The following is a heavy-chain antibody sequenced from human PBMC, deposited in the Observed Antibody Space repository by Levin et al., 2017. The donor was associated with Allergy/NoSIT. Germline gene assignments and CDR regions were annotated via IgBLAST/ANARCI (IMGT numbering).Heavy chain of an antibody. Sequence: ASVKVSCKASGYPFTGYYIHWVRQAPGQGLEWMGWINPQSGATNYTQKFQGRVSMTRDTSISTAYMELNRVQSDDTAVYFCARVIRSGYFVMVGWFDSWGQGTLVTVSS. CDR2: INPQSGAT. D-gene: IGHD3-3*01. V-gene: IGHV1-2*02. J-gene: IGHJ5*01. CDR3: ARVIRSGYFVMVGWFDS. CDR1: GYPFTGYY.